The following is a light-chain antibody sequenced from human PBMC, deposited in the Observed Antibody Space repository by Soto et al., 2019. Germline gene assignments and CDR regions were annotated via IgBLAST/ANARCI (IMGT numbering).Light chain of an antibody. CDR1: QSMGSW. CDR3: QQYNSHSWT. J-gene: IGKJ1*01. Sequence: DSQMTQSPSTLSASVGDRVTITCRASQSMGSWLAWYQQRPGKAPKLLMYDVSTLKGGVPSRFSGSGSGTVFTLTINNLQPEDFATYYCQQYNSHSWTFGQGSRVELK. V-gene: IGKV1-5*01. CDR2: DVS.